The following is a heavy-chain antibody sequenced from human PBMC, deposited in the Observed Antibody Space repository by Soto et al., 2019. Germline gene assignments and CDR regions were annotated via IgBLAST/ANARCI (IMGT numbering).Heavy chain of an antibody. CDR1: GASISGYY. V-gene: IGHV4-4*07. Sequence: SETLSLTCTVSGASISGYYWSWIRKSAGKGLEWIGRIYATGTTDYNPSLKSRVMMSVDTSKKQFSLKFRSVTAADTAVYYCVRDGTKTLRDWFDPWGQGISVTVSS. CDR3: VRDGTKTLRDWFDP. J-gene: IGHJ5*02. CDR2: IYATGTT. D-gene: IGHD1-1*01.